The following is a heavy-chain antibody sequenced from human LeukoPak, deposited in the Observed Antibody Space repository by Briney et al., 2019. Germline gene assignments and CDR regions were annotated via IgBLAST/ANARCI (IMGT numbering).Heavy chain of an antibody. CDR3: ARAESFKMVRGVIRAFDI. V-gene: IGHV4-31*03. Sequence: SQTLSLTCTVSGGSISSGGYYWSWIRQHPGKGLEWIGYIYYSGSTYYNPSLKSRVTISVDTSKNQFSLNLSSVTAADTAVYYCARAESFKMVRGVIRAFDIWGQGTMVTVSS. D-gene: IGHD3-10*01. J-gene: IGHJ3*02. CDR1: GGSISSGGYY. CDR2: IYYSGST.